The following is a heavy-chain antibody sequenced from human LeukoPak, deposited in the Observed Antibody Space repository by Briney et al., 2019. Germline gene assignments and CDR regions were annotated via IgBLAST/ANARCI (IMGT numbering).Heavy chain of an antibody. V-gene: IGHV4-30-2*01. CDR3: AGRTSSNYGDYDY. J-gene: IGHJ4*02. CDR1: GGSISSGGYS. Sequence: KPSETLSLTCAVSGGSISSGGYSWSWIRQPPGKGLEWIGYIYHSGSTYYNPSLKSRVTISVDRSKNQFSLRLSSVTAADTAVYYCAGRTSSNYGDYDYWGQGTLVTVSS. D-gene: IGHD4-17*01. CDR2: IYHSGST.